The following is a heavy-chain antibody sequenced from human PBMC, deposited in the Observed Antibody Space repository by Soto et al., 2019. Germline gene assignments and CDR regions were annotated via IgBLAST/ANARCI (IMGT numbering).Heavy chain of an antibody. CDR3: ARGVQLWYLYYYYGMDF. Sequence: PSQTLSLTCAISGDSVSSNSAAWNWIRQSPSRGLEWLGRTYYRSKWYNDYAVSVKSRITINPDTSKNQFSLQLNSVTPEDTAVYYCARGVQLWYLYYYYGMDFWGQGTMVTVSS. V-gene: IGHV6-1*01. J-gene: IGHJ6*02. CDR1: GDSVSSNSAA. D-gene: IGHD5-18*01. CDR2: TYYRSKWYN.